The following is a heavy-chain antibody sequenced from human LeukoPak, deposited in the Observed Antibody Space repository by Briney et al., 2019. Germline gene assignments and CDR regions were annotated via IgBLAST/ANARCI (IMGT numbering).Heavy chain of an antibody. CDR2: IIPILGIA. J-gene: IGHJ4*02. Sequence: ASVKVSCKASGGTFSSYAISWVRQAPGQGLEWMGRIIPILGIANYAQKFQGRVTITADKSTSTAYMELSILRSEDTAVYYCARDQSPPDYYDSSGYYSWGQGTLVTVSS. V-gene: IGHV1-69*04. CDR3: ARDQSPPDYYDSSGYYS. CDR1: GGTFSSYA. D-gene: IGHD3-22*01.